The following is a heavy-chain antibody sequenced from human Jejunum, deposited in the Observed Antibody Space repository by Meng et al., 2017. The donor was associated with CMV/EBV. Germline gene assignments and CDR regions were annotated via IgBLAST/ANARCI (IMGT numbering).Heavy chain of an antibody. D-gene: IGHD1-1*01. CDR1: GFTFSSQS. Sequence: SGFTFSSQSMNWVRQAPGKGLEWVSYISSTSSTTHYADSMKGRFTISRDNAKNSLYLQMNSLRGEDTAVYYCARNPPGKGFIDYWGQGTLVTVSS. V-gene: IGHV3-48*04. J-gene: IGHJ4*02. CDR2: ISSTSSTT. CDR3: ARNPPGKGFIDY.